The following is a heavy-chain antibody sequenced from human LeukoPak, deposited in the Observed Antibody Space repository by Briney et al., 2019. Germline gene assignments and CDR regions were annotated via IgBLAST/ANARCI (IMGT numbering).Heavy chain of an antibody. CDR1: GYTLTELS. V-gene: IGHV1-24*01. Sequence: ASVKVSCKVSGYTLTELSMHWVRQAPGKGLEWMGGFDPEDGETIYAQKFQGRVTMTEDTSTDTAYMELSSLRAEDTALYYCARDLESKDFWTGYSLGLLRGYFDHWGQGTLVTVSS. J-gene: IGHJ4*02. CDR3: ARDLESKDFWTGYSLGLLRGYFDH. CDR2: FDPEDGET. D-gene: IGHD3/OR15-3a*01.